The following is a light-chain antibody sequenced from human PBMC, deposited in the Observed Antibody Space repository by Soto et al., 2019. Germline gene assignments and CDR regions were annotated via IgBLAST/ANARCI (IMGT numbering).Light chain of an antibody. V-gene: IGKV3-15*01. CDR3: QQYHDWPPWT. J-gene: IGKJ1*01. Sequence: EIVMTQSPATLSVSQGERATLSCEARQSVSSHLAWYQQKPGQAPRLLIYGASTRATGIPARFSGSGSGTEFTLTISSLQSDDFAVYSCQQYHDWPPWTFGQGTKVDIK. CDR2: GAS. CDR1: QSVSSH.